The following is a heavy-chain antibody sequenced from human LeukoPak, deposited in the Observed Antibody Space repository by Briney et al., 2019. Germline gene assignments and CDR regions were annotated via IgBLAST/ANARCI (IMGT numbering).Heavy chain of an antibody. CDR2: ISSNGGST. V-gene: IGHV3-64*01. CDR3: ARDLVPDAFDI. CDR1: GFTFSSYA. J-gene: IGHJ3*02. D-gene: IGHD2-8*02. Sequence: PGGSLRLSCAASGFTFSSYAMPWVRQAPGKGLEYVSAISSNGGSTYYANSVKGRFTISRDNSKNTLYLQMGSLRAEDTAVYYCARDLVPDAFDIWGQGTMVTVSS.